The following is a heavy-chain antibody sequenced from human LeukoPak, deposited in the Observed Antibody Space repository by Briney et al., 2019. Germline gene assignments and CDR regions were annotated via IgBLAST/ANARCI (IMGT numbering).Heavy chain of an antibody. CDR1: GYTFTGYY. V-gene: IGHV1-18*04. D-gene: IGHD4-23*01. Sequence: ASVKVSCKASGYTFTGYYMHWVRQAPGQGLEWMGWISAYNGNTNYAQKLQGRVTMTTDTSTSTAYMELRSLRSDDTAVYYCARDPGGLNWFDPWGQGTLVTVSS. CDR2: ISAYNGNT. J-gene: IGHJ5*02. CDR3: ARDPGGLNWFDP.